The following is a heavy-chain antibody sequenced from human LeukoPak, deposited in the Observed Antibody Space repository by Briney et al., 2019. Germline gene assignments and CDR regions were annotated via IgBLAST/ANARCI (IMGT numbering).Heavy chain of an antibody. D-gene: IGHD1-14*01. CDR2: ISHDGTE. CDR1: GFPFSVYW. CDR3: ARDKTTAHVFDV. Sequence: GGSLRLSCAASGFPFSVYWMTWVRQAPGKGLEWVADISHDGTEFYADSVKGRFTISRDNAETSLDLHMNSLRADDTAVYYCARDKTTAHVFDVWGQGAMVTVSS. J-gene: IGHJ3*01. V-gene: IGHV3-7*01.